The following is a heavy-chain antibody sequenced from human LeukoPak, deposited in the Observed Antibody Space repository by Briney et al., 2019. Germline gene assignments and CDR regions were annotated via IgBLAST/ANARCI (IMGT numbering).Heavy chain of an antibody. CDR1: GGSISSYY. D-gene: IGHD2-21*02. Sequence: SETLSLTCTVSGGSISSYYRSWIRQPPGKGLEWIGYIYYSGSTNYNPSLKSRVTISVDTSKNQFSLKLSSVTAADTAVYYCARQEVTAHSDYWGQGTLVTVSS. CDR3: ARQEVTAHSDY. J-gene: IGHJ4*02. V-gene: IGHV4-59*08. CDR2: IYYSGST.